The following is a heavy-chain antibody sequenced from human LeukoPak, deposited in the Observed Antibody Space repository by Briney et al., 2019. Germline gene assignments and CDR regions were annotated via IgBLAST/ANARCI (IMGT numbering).Heavy chain of an antibody. CDR3: ARALLWFGELSNWFDP. D-gene: IGHD3-10*01. V-gene: IGHV4-34*01. CDR1: CGSFSGYY. CDR2: INHSGST. Sequence: PSETLSLTCAVYCGSFSGYYWSWIRQPPGKGLEWIGEINHSGSTNYNPSLKSRVTISVDTSKNQFSLKLSSVTAADTAVYYCARALLWFGELSNWFDPWGQGTLVTVSS. J-gene: IGHJ5*02.